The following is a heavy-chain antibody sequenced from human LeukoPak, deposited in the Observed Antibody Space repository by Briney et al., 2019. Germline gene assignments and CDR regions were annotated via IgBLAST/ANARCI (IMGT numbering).Heavy chain of an antibody. J-gene: IGHJ3*02. CDR2: ISVINNANT. Sequence: AASVKVSCKASGYTFSSYGINRVRQAPGQGLEWMGWISVINNANTRYAQNFQGRLTMTTDTSTTTAYMELRSLRSDDTAVYYCSREFPFCGADCFSGVFDIWGQGTMVTVS. V-gene: IGHV1-18*01. CDR3: SREFPFCGADCFSGVFDI. CDR1: GYTFSSYG. D-gene: IGHD2-21*02.